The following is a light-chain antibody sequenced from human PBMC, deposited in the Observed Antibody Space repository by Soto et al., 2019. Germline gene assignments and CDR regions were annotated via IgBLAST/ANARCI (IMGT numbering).Light chain of an antibody. CDR1: QSVSSN. J-gene: IGKJ5*01. V-gene: IGKV3-11*01. CDR2: DAS. Sequence: EVVMTQSPATLSVSPGERATLSFRASQSVSSNLAWYQQKPGQAPRLLIYDASNRATGIPARFSGSGSGTDFTLTISSLEPEDFAVYYCQQRSSWPITFGQGTRLEIK. CDR3: QQRSSWPIT.